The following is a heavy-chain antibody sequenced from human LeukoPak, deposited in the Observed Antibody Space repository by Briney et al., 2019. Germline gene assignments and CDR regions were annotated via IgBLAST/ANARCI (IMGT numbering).Heavy chain of an antibody. Sequence: SQTLSLTCAISGDSVSSNSAAWNWITQSPSRGVEWLGRTYYRSKWYNDYEVSMKSQITHNPDTSTNRFSMQLTSVTPEDTAVSYCARGGSGWVPENAYWGQGTLVTVSS. CDR2: TYYRSKWYN. D-gene: IGHD6-19*01. V-gene: IGHV6-1*01. CDR3: ARGGSGWVPENAY. J-gene: IGHJ4*02. CDR1: GDSVSSNSAA.